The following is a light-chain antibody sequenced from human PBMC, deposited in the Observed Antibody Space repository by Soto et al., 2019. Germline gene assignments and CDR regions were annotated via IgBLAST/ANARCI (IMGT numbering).Light chain of an antibody. V-gene: IGLV2-23*01. CDR2: EGT. CDR3: CSYARTSTVL. J-gene: IGLJ2*01. Sequence: QSVLTQPASLSGSPGQSITISCTGTSSDVGSYNLVSWFQQHPGKAPKLMIYEGTKRPSGVSNRFSGSKSGNTASLTISGLQAEDEADYYCCSYARTSTVLFGGGTQLTVL. CDR1: SSDVGSYNL.